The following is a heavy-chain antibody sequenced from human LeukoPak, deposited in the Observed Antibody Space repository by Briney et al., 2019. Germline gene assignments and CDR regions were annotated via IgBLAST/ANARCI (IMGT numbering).Heavy chain of an antibody. D-gene: IGHD6-19*01. CDR1: GFPFSSYA. V-gene: IGHV3-23*01. J-gene: IGHJ4*02. CDR2: FTYSGVNT. CDR3: AKGPHSSGWHYFDY. Sequence: GGSLRLSCADSGFPFSSYAMSWVRQAPGKGLEWVLTFTYSGVNTYYADSVKGRFTISRDNSKNTLYLQMDSLTAEDTALYYCAKGPHSSGWHYFDYWGQGTLVTVSS.